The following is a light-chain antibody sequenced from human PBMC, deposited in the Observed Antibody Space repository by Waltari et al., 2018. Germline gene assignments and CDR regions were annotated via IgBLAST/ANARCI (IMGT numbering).Light chain of an antibody. CDR1: ALPKRY. V-gene: IGLV3-25*03. J-gene: IGLJ2*01. CDR2: KDI. Sequence: SYELTQPPSVSVSPGQTARITCSGDALPKRYAYWYQQKPGQAPVLVIYKDIERPSGIPGGFSGSRSGTTVTLTISGVQAEDEADYYCQSADSSGTYVVFGGGTKLTVL. CDR3: QSADSSGTYVV.